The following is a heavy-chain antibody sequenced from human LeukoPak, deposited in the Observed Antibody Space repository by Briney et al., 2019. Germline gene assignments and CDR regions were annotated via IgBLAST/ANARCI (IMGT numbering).Heavy chain of an antibody. Sequence: PSETLSLTCTVSGYSISSGYYWGWIRQPPGKGLEWIGTIYHSGSTYYSPSLKSRVTISVDTSKNQFSLKLSSVTAADTAVYYCARDTVRGKRYYYYGMDVWGQGTTVTVSS. CDR3: ARDTVRGKRYYYYGMDV. D-gene: IGHD4-17*01. V-gene: IGHV4-38-2*02. CDR1: GYSISSGYY. CDR2: IYHSGST. J-gene: IGHJ6*02.